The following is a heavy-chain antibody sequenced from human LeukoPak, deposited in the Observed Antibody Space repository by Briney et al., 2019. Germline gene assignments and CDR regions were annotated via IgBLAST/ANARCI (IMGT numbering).Heavy chain of an antibody. J-gene: IGHJ4*02. CDR3: ASEWGY. D-gene: IGHD1-26*01. V-gene: IGHV4-38-2*02. CDR2: INHSGST. Sequence: NPSETLSLTCTVSGYSISSGYYWGWIRQPPGKGLEWIGEINHSGSTNYNPSLKSRVTISVDTSKNQFSLKLSSVTAADTAVYYCASEWGYWGQGTLVTVSS. CDR1: GYSISSGYY.